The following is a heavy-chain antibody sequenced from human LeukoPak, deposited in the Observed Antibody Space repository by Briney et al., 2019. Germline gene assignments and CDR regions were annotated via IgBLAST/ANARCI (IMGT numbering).Heavy chain of an antibody. D-gene: IGHD2-2*01. CDR1: GFTFSSYG. CDR3: AKDWEVVVVPAALGY. Sequence: GGSLRLSCAASGFTFSSYGMHWVRQAPGKGLEWVAFIRYDGSNKYYADSVKGRFTISRDNSKNTLYLRMNSLRAEDTAVYYCAKDWEVVVVPAALGYWGQGTLVTVSS. V-gene: IGHV3-30*02. CDR2: IRYDGSNK. J-gene: IGHJ4*02.